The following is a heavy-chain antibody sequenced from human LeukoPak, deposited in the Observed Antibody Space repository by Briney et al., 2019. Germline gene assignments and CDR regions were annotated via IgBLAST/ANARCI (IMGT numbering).Heavy chain of an antibody. CDR2: INPNSGGT. Sequence: ASVKVSCKASGYTFTGYYMHRVRQAPGQGLEWMGWINPNSGGTNYAQKFQGRVTMTRDTSISTAYMELSRLRSDDTAVYYCARDNGIAVAGYSWFDPWGQGTLVTVSS. CDR1: GYTFTGYY. CDR3: ARDNGIAVAGYSWFDP. D-gene: IGHD6-19*01. J-gene: IGHJ5*02. V-gene: IGHV1-2*02.